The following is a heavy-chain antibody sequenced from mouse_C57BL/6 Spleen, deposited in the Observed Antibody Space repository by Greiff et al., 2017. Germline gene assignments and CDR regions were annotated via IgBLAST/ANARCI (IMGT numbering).Heavy chain of an antibody. V-gene: IGHV1-47*01. J-gene: IGHJ4*01. CDR3: ARRGIYYDYEDYAMDY. D-gene: IGHD2-4*01. CDR2: FHPYNDDT. Sequence: VQLQQSGAELVKPGASVKMSCKASGYTFTTYPIEWMKQNHGKSLEWIGNFHPYNDDTKYNEKFKGKATLTVEKSSSTVYLELSRLTSDDSAVYYCARRGIYYDYEDYAMDYWGQGTSVTVAS. CDR1: GYTFTTYP.